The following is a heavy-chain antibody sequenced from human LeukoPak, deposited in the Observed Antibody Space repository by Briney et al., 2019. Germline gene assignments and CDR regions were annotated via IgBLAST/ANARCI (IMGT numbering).Heavy chain of an antibody. Sequence: GASVKVSCTASGYTFTGYHIHWVRQAPGQGLEWMGWINPNSGGTNYAQKFQGRVTMTRDTSISTACMELSSLRSDDTAVYYCARDESGNYYNACDIWGQGTMVTVSS. CDR2: INPNSGGT. V-gene: IGHV1-2*02. J-gene: IGHJ3*02. D-gene: IGHD3-10*01. CDR3: ARDESGNYYNACDI. CDR1: GYTFTGYH.